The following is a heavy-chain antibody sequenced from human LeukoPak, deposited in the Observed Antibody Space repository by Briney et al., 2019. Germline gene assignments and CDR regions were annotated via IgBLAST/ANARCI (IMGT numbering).Heavy chain of an antibody. CDR2: ISYDGSNK. J-gene: IGHJ4*02. CDR1: GFTFSTYA. Sequence: GGSLRLSCAASGFTFSTYAMHWVRQGPGKGLEWVAVISYDGSNKYYADSVKGRLIISRDNSKNTLYLQMSSLSAEDTAVYYCARTTTPHYYGSGSYALGYWGQGTLVPVPS. CDR3: ARTTTPHYYGSGSYALGY. D-gene: IGHD3-10*01. V-gene: IGHV3-30-3*01.